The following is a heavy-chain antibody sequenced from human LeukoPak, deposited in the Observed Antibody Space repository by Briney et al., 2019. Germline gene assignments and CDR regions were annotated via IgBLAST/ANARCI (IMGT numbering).Heavy chain of an antibody. CDR1: GGSISSGGYY. D-gene: IGHD2-2*01. CDR3: ARDVPYCSSTSCYSSYYGMDV. V-gene: IGHV4-31*03. CDR2: IYYSGST. Sequence: SRTLSLTCTVSGGSISSGGYYWSWIRQHPGKGLEWIGYIYYSGSTYYNPSLKSRVTISVDTSKNQFSLKLSSVTAADTAVYYCARDVPYCSSTSCYSSYYGMDVWGQGTTVTVSS. J-gene: IGHJ6*02.